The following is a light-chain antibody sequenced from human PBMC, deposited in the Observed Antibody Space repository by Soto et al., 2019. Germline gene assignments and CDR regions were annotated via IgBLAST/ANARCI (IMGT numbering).Light chain of an antibody. CDR2: GAS. V-gene: IGKV3-20*01. Sequence: EILLTQSPGTLSLSPGERATLSCRASQSVTSSYLAWYQHKRGQAPRLLIYGASSRATGIPDRFGGSGSGPDFTLTISRLEPEDFAVYYCQQYGSSPYTFGQGTKVDIK. CDR1: QSVTSSY. CDR3: QQYGSSPYT. J-gene: IGKJ2*01.